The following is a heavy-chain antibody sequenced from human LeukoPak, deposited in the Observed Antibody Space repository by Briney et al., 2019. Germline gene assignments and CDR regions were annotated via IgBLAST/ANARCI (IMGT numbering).Heavy chain of an antibody. CDR3: ARGTMVRDYYFDY. CDR1: GGSISSYY. V-gene: IGHV4-59*01. J-gene: IGHJ4*02. D-gene: IGHD3-10*01. Sequence: TSETLSLTCTVSGGSISSYYWSWIRLPPGKGLEWIGYIDYSGSTNYNPSLKSRVTISLDTSKNQFSLKLSSVTAADTAVYFCARGTMVRDYYFDYWGQGTLVTVSS. CDR2: IDYSGST.